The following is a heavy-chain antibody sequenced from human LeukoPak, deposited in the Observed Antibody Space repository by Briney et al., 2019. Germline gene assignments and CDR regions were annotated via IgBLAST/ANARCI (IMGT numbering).Heavy chain of an antibody. V-gene: IGHV4-59*08. J-gene: IGHJ2*01. Sequence: SETLSLTCTVSGGSISSYYWSWIRQPPGKGLEWIGYIYYSGSTNYNPSLKSRVTISVDTSKNQFSLKLSSVTAADTAVYYCARQRGSGYPWYFDLWGRGTLVTVSS. CDR2: IYYSGST. CDR3: ARQRGSGYPWYFDL. CDR1: GGSISSYY. D-gene: IGHD3-22*01.